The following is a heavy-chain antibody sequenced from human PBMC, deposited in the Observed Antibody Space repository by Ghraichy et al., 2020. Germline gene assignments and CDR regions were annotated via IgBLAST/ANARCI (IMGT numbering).Heavy chain of an antibody. Sequence: GGSLRLSCTASGFTFSDAWVTWVRQAPGKGLEWVGRIRSKTDGGTTDYGAPVKGRFTISRDDSKNTLYLQLNSLKTEDTAVYYCARLGAFDYWGQGTLVTVSS. CDR2: IRSKTDGGTT. CDR1: GFTFSDAW. CDR3: ARLGAFDY. V-gene: IGHV3-15*01. J-gene: IGHJ4*02. D-gene: IGHD3-9*01.